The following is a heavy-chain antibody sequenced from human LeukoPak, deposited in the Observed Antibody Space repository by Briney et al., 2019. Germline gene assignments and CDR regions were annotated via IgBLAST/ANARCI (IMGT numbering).Heavy chain of an antibody. V-gene: IGHV4-59*01. CDR2: VYYIGST. Sequence: SETLSLTCTVSGGSIGSYSWNWIRQSPGKGLEWIGYVYYIGSTNYNPSLKSRVTVSVDTSKNQFSLRLSSVTAADTAVYYCARDSGHDHGDYVFDYWGQETLVTVSS. CDR1: GGSIGSYS. D-gene: IGHD4-17*01. J-gene: IGHJ4*02. CDR3: ARDSGHDHGDYVFDY.